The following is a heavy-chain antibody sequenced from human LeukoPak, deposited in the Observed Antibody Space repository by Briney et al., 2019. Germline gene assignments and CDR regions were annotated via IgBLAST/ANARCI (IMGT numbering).Heavy chain of an antibody. CDR3: AKLPTYYYESSGYYHFDN. Sequence: AGGSLRLSCAASGLAFSSYAMSWVRQAPGKGLEWVSCISGSGAATWYADSVKGRFTISRDNSKNTLYLQMNSLRAEDTAVYYCAKLPTYYYESSGYYHFDNWGQGTLVTVSS. CDR2: ISGSGAAT. CDR1: GLAFSSYA. D-gene: IGHD3-22*01. V-gene: IGHV3-23*01. J-gene: IGHJ4*02.